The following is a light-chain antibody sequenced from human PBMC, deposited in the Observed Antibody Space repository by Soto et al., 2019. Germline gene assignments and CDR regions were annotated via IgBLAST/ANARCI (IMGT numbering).Light chain of an antibody. V-gene: IGKV3-15*01. J-gene: IGKJ1*01. Sequence: EKVITQSPSTLSVSPGERAILSCRASQSVSSNLAWYQQKPGQAPRLLIYGASTRAIDIPARFSGSGSETEFTLTISSLQSEDFAVYYCQQYNNWPRTFGQGTKVDI. CDR1: QSVSSN. CDR2: GAS. CDR3: QQYNNWPRT.